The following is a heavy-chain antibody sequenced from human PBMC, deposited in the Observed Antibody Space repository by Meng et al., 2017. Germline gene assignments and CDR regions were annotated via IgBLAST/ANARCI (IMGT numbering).Heavy chain of an antibody. V-gene: IGHV3-23*01. J-gene: IGHJ4*02. Sequence: GESLKISCAASGFTFSSYAMSWVRQAPGKGLEWVSAISGSGGSTYYADSVKGRFTISRDNSKNTLYLQMNSLRAEDTAVYYCAKAVVVPAAMYYFDYGGQGTLVTSPQ. CDR3: AKAVVVPAAMYYFDY. D-gene: IGHD2-2*01. CDR2: ISGSGGST. CDR1: GFTFSSYA.